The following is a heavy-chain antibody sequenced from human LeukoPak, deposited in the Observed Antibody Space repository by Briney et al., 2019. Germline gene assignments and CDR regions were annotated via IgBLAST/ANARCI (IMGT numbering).Heavy chain of an antibody. CDR1: GFTFSSYW. V-gene: IGHV3-74*01. J-gene: IGHJ4*02. D-gene: IGHD3/OR15-3a*01. CDR2: IKSDGSN. Sequence: GGSLRLSCEASGFTFSSYWMHWVRHAPGKGLVWVSRIKSDGSNYYADSVKGRFTISRDNAKDTLYLQMNSLRAEDTAVYYCARGAWTAYYFDYWGQGTLVTVSS. CDR3: ARGAWTAYYFDY.